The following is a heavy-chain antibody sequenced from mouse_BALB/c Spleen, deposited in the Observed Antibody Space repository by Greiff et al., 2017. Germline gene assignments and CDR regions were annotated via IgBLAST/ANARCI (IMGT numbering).Heavy chain of an antibody. CDR1: GFAFSSYD. Sequence: EVKLQESGGGLVKPGGSLKLSCAASGFAFSSYDMSWVRQTPEKRLEWVAYISSGGGSTYYPDTVKGRFTISRDNAKNTLYLQMSSLKSEDTAMYYCARGASGWYFDVWGAGTTVTVSS. J-gene: IGHJ1*01. V-gene: IGHV5-12-1*01. CDR2: ISSGGGST. CDR3: ARGASGWYFDV. D-gene: IGHD3-1*01.